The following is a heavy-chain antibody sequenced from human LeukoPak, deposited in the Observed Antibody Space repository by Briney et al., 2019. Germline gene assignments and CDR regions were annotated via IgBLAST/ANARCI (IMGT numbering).Heavy chain of an antibody. J-gene: IGHJ6*02. CDR2: IYYSGST. V-gene: IGHV4-59*12. D-gene: IGHD3-3*01. CDR3: ARDAKSDYDFWSGYYSSTYYYYGMDV. Sequence: PSETLSLTCTVSGGSISSYYWSWIRQPPGKGLEWIGYIYYSGSTNYNPSLKSRVTISVDTSKNQFSLKLSSVTAADTAVYYCARDAKSDYDFWSGYYSSTYYYYGMDVWGQGTTVTVSS. CDR1: GGSISSYY.